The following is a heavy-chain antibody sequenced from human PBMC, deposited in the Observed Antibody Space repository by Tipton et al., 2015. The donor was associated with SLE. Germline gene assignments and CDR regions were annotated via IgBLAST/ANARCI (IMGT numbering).Heavy chain of an antibody. CDR3: ARQRLRLLSPLDA. Sequence: TLSLTCTVSGGSISSSSYYWGWIRQPPGKGLEWIGSIYHSGSTYYNPSLKSRVTISVDTSKNQFSLELTSVTAADTAVYYCARQRLRLLSPLDAWGQGTTVTVS. CDR2: IYHSGST. J-gene: IGHJ6*02. D-gene: IGHD3-10*01. V-gene: IGHV4-39*01. CDR1: GGSISSSSYY.